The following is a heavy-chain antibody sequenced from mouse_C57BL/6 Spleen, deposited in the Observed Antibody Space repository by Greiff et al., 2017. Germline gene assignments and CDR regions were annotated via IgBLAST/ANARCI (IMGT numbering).Heavy chain of an antibody. CDR1: GFNIKDDY. V-gene: IGHV14-4*01. CDR2: IDPENGDT. J-gene: IGHJ2*01. CDR3: TTGVITTYFDY. D-gene: IGHD1-2*01. Sequence: VQLQQSGAELVRPGASVKLSCTASGFNIKDDYMHWVKQRPEQGLEWIGWIDPENGDTEYASKFQGKAPITADTSSNTAYMQLSSLTSEDTAVYYCTTGVITTYFDYWGKGTTRTVSS.